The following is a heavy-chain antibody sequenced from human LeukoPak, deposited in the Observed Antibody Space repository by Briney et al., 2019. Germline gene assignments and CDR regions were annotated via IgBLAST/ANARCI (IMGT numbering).Heavy chain of an antibody. Sequence: ASVKVSCKASGYTFTGYYLHWVRQAPGQGLEWMGWINPNSGGTNYAQKFQGRVTMTRDTSISTAYMELSRLRSDDTAVYYCARGMEPYYYMDVWGKGTTVTVSS. J-gene: IGHJ6*03. CDR1: GYTFTGYY. V-gene: IGHV1-2*02. CDR3: ARGMEPYYYMDV. CDR2: INPNSGGT. D-gene: IGHD1-26*01.